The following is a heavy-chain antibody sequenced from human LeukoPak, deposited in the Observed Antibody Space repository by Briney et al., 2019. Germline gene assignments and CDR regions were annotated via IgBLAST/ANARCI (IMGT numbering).Heavy chain of an antibody. D-gene: IGHD2-15*01. CDR2: IHYRGTA. Sequence: SETLSLTCSVSGASINSYYWNWIRQSPGKGLEWLGNIHYRGTANYNPSLKSRVTLSLDSSKSQFALKVTSVTAADTAVYYCATAEFADSPALDSSGPRTRVTASP. CDR1: GASINSYY. J-gene: IGHJ5*01. V-gene: IGHV4-59*13. CDR3: ATAEFADSPALDS.